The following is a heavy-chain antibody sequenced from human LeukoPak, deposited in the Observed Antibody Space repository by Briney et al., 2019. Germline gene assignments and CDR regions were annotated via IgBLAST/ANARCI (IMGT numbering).Heavy chain of an antibody. Sequence: ASVKVSCKASGYTFTSYYMHWVRQAPGRGLEWMGIINPSGGSTSYAQKFQGRVTTTRDTSTSTVYMELSSLRSEDTAGSYCARDPCGGDCYYFDPWGQGTLVTVSS. V-gene: IGHV1-46*01. CDR3: ARDPCGGDCYYFDP. D-gene: IGHD2-21*02. CDR1: GYTFTSYY. J-gene: IGHJ5*02. CDR2: INPSGGST.